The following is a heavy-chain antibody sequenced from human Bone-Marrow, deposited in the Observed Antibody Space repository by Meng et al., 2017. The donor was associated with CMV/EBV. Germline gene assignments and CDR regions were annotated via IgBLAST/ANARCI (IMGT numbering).Heavy chain of an antibody. CDR3: ARDITIFGVAPLDV. CDR1: GFTFSDYY. Sequence: LSLTCAASGFTFSDYYMSWIRQAPGKGLEWVSSISSSSSYIYYADSVKGRFTISRDNAKNSLYLQMNSLRAEDTAVYYCARDITIFGVAPLDVWGQGTTVTVSS. J-gene: IGHJ6*02. D-gene: IGHD3-3*01. V-gene: IGHV3-11*06. CDR2: ISSSSSYI.